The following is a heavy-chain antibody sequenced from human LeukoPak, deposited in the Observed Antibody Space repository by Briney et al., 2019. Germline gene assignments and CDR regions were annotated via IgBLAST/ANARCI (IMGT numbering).Heavy chain of an antibody. V-gene: IGHV4-39*07. J-gene: IGHJ5*02. CDR3: ARRIAVAGTFDP. CDR1: GGSISSSSYY. D-gene: IGHD6-19*01. CDR2: IYYSGST. Sequence: SETLSLTCTVSGGSISSSSYYWGWIRQPPGKGLEWIGSIYYSGSTYYNPSLKSRVTISVDTSKNQFSLNLSSVTAADTAVYYCARRIAVAGTFDPWGQGTLVTVSS.